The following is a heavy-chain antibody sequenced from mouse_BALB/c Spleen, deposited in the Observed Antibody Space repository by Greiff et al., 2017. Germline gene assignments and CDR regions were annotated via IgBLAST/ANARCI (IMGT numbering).Heavy chain of an antibody. CDR2: IDPENGDT. CDR1: GFNIKDYY. V-gene: IGHV14-4*02. J-gene: IGHJ3*01. CDR3: NAHYDYDGAY. Sequence: EVQLQQSGAELVRSGASVKLSCTASGFNIKDYYMHWVKQRPEQGLEWIGWIDPENGDTEYAPKFQGKATMTADTSSNTAYLQLSSLTSEDTAVYYCNAHYDYDGAYWGQGTLVTVSA. D-gene: IGHD2-4*01.